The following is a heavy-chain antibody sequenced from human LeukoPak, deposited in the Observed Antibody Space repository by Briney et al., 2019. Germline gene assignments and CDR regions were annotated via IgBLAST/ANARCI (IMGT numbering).Heavy chain of an antibody. Sequence: ASVKVSCKASGYTFTSYAMHWVRQAPGQRLEWMGWINAGNGNTKYSQKFQGRVTITRDTSASTAYMELSSLRSEDTAVYYCARVESSSRITYFDYWGQGTLVTVSS. J-gene: IGHJ4*02. D-gene: IGHD6-13*01. CDR3: ARVESSSRITYFDY. CDR1: GYTFTSYA. V-gene: IGHV1-3*01. CDR2: INAGNGNT.